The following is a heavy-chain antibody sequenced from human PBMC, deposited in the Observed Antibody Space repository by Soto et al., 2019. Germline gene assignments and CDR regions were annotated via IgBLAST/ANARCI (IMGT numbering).Heavy chain of an antibody. D-gene: IGHD4-17*01. CDR1: GFTLNNYI. J-gene: IGHJ4*02. Sequence: PRVSLRLSCAASGFTLNNYIMTWVRQAPGRELEWVSGIRANGGSTYYSDSVKGRFTISRDNSKNTLYLQMNSLTVDDTAVYYCAKDTGDYIRPLLFDYWGQGTLVTVSS. CDR2: IRANGGST. CDR3: AKDTGDYIRPLLFDY. V-gene: IGHV3-23*01.